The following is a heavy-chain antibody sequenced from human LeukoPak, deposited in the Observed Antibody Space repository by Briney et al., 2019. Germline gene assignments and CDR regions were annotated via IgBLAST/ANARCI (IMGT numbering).Heavy chain of an antibody. CDR1: GFALSSFD. V-gene: IGHV3-13*01. CDR2: IGTAGDT. J-gene: IGHJ6*02. D-gene: IGHD4-17*01. CDR3: ARVRLYHGDLTTLYYYYYSMDV. Sequence: GGSLRLSCAASGFALSSFDMHWVRQPTGNGLEWVSGIGTAGDTYYSGSVKGRFTISRENVKNSLYLQMNSLRAEDTAVYYCARVRLYHGDLTTLYYYYYSMDVWGQGTTVTVSS.